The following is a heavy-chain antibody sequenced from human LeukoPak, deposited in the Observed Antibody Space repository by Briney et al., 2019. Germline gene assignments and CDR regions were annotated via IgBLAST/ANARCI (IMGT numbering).Heavy chain of an antibody. Sequence: GASLRLSCAASGFTFSSYAMSWVRQAPGKGLEWVSAISGSGGSTYYADSVKGRFTIARDNSKNTLYLQMNSLRAEDTAVYYCAKDPSPAMVAHFDYWGQGPLVTVSS. CDR2: ISGSGGST. V-gene: IGHV3-23*01. CDR3: AKDPSPAMVAHFDY. CDR1: GFTFSSYA. J-gene: IGHJ4*02. D-gene: IGHD5-18*01.